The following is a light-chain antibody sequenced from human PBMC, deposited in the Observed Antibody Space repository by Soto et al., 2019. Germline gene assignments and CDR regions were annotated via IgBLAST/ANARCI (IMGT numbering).Light chain of an antibody. CDR3: QQSSNWPPIT. CDR1: ESVSTN. V-gene: IGKV3-15*01. Sequence: EIVMTQSPATLSLSPGERATLSCRASESVSTNLAWYQQKAGQAPRLIIYGASTRATGIPARFSGSGSGTEFTLTISSLQSEDFAVYYCQQSSNWPPITCGQGTRLEIK. CDR2: GAS. J-gene: IGKJ5*01.